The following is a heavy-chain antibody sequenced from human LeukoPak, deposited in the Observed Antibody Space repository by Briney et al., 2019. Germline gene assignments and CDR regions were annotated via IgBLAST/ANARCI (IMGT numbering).Heavy chain of an antibody. D-gene: IGHD6-19*01. Sequence: PGASVKVSCKASGYTFTSYGISWVRQAPGQGLEWMGWISAYNGNNNYAKKLQGRVTMTTDTSTRKADMELRSLRSDDTAVYYCARDQGIVVADTNFNYWGQGTLVTVSS. V-gene: IGHV1-18*01. CDR1: GYTFTSYG. CDR3: ARDQGIVVADTNFNY. J-gene: IGHJ4*02. CDR2: ISAYNGNN.